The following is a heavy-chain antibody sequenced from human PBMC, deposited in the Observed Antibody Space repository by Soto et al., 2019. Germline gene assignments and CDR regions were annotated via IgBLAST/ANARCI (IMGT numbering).Heavy chain of an antibody. CDR2: IYSGGST. J-gene: IGHJ4*02. Sequence: GSLRLSCAASGFTVSSNYMSWVRQAPGKGLEWVSVIYSGGSTYYADSVKGRFTISRDNSKNTLYLQMNSLRAEDTAVYYCARGGYSYGPSLDYWGQGPLVTVSS. V-gene: IGHV3-53*01. CDR3: ARGGYSYGPSLDY. CDR1: GFTVSSNY. D-gene: IGHD5-18*01.